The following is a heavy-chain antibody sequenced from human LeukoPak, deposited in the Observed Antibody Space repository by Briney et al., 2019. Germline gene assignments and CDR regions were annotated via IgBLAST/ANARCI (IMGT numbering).Heavy chain of an antibody. Sequence: ASVKVSCKASGYTFTSYGISWVRQATGQGLEWMGWMNPNSGNTGYAQKFQGRVTMTRNTSISTAYMELSSLRSEDTAVYYCARGQVRDKGDYWGQGTLVTVSS. V-gene: IGHV1-8*02. J-gene: IGHJ4*02. CDR3: ARGQVRDKGDY. CDR1: GYTFTSYG. D-gene: IGHD2-15*01. CDR2: MNPNSGNT.